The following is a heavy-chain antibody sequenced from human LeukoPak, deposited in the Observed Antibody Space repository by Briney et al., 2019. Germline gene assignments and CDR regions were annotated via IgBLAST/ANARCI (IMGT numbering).Heavy chain of an antibody. CDR3: ASYSGYDFFVEY. CDR1: GGSFSGYY. D-gene: IGHD5-12*01. CDR2: INHSGST. J-gene: IGHJ4*02. V-gene: IGHV4-34*01. Sequence: SETLSLTCAVYGGSFSGYYWSWIRQPPGKGLEWIGEINHSGSTNYNPSLKSRVTISVDTSKNQFSLKLSSVTAADTAVYYCASYSGYDFFVEYWGQGTLVTVSS.